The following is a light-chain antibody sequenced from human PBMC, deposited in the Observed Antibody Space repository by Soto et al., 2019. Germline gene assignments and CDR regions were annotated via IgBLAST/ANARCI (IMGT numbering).Light chain of an antibody. V-gene: IGKV3-11*01. Sequence: IVLTQSPGTLSLSPGERATLSCRASQSVSSYLAWYQQKPGQAPRLLIYDASTRATGISARFSGSGSGTDFTLTISSLQPDDFAVYFCLQYNVYPLSFGGGTKVDIK. CDR3: LQYNVYPLS. CDR1: QSVSSY. CDR2: DAS. J-gene: IGKJ4*01.